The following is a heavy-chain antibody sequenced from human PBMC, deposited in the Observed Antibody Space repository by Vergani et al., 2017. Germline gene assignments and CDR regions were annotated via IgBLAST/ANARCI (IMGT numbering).Heavy chain of an antibody. J-gene: IGHJ4*02. V-gene: IGHV3-23*04. CDR3: AKDLERYYDSDY. CDR2: ISGSGGST. Sequence: EVQLVESGGGLVQPGGSLRLSCAASGFTFSSYEMNWVRQAPGKGLEWVSAISGSGGSTYYADSVKGRFTISRDNSKNTLYLQMNSLRAEDTAVYYCAKDLERYYDSDYWGQGTLVTVSS. D-gene: IGHD3-22*01. CDR1: GFTFSSYE.